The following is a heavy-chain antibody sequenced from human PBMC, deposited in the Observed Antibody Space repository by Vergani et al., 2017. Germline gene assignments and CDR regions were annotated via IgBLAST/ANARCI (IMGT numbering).Heavy chain of an antibody. V-gene: IGHV1-2*02. CDR3: ARDRVAYAGFSNGRAV. CDR2: VNPNSGDT. D-gene: IGHD2-8*02. CDR1: GYTFSAYY. J-gene: IGHJ6*02. Sequence: QVHLVQSGAEVKKPGASVKVSCQTSGYTFSAYYIHWVRQAPGQGLEWMGWVNPNSGDTNYAQKFQGRVTMTRDMAINTTYMELSRLTSDDTAVYYCARDRVAYAGFSNGRAVWGQGTPVTVSS.